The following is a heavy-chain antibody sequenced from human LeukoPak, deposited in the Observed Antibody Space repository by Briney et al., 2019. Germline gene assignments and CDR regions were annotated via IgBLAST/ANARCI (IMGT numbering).Heavy chain of an antibody. Sequence: GGSLRLSCAASGFTFDDYVMHWVRQAPGKGLEWVSGISWNSGSIGYADSVKGRFTISRDNAKNSLYLQMNSLRAEDTALYYCAKGHCSSTRGSGMDVWGQGTTVTVSS. CDR3: AKGHCSSTRGSGMDV. J-gene: IGHJ6*02. V-gene: IGHV3-9*01. CDR2: ISWNSGSI. D-gene: IGHD2-2*01. CDR1: GFTFDDYV.